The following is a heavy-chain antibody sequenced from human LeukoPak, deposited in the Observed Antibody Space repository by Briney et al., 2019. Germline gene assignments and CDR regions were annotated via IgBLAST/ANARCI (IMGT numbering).Heavy chain of an antibody. CDR1: GFTFSSYG. J-gene: IGHJ4*02. CDR3: ARDHYSSGLGD. CDR2: IWYDGSNK. V-gene: IGHV3-33*01. Sequence: GGSLRLSCAASGFTFSSYGMHWVRQAPGKGLEWVAVIWYDGSNKYYADSVKGRFTISRDNSKNTLYLQMNSLRDEDTAVYYCARDHYSSGLGDWGQGTLVTVSS. D-gene: IGHD3-22*01.